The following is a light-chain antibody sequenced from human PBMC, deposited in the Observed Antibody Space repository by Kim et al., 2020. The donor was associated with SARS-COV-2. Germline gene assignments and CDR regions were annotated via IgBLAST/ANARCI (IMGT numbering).Light chain of an antibody. CDR3: QQYNNWPRA. V-gene: IGKV3-15*01. CDR1: QSIGSN. Sequence: VSPGERATLSCRASQSIGSNLAWYQQKPGQAPRLLIYDASTRATGVAGRFSGSGSGTEFTLTISSLQSEDFAVYYCQQYNNWPRAFGPGTKVDIK. CDR2: DAS. J-gene: IGKJ3*01.